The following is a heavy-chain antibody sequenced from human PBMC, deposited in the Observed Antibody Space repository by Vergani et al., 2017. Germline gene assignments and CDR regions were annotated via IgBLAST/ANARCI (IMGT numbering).Heavy chain of an antibody. CDR3: AGSYGSGGHYKGYFDL. CDR2: IYYSGST. CDR1: GGSISSSSYY. J-gene: IGHJ2*01. V-gene: IGHV4-39*01. D-gene: IGHD3-10*01. Sequence: QLQLQESGPGLVKPSETLSLTCTVSGGSISSSSYYWGWIRQPPGKGLEWIGSIYYSGSTYYNPSLKSRVTISVDTSKNQFSLKLSSVTAADTAVYYCAGSYGSGGHYKGYFDLWGRGTLVTVSS.